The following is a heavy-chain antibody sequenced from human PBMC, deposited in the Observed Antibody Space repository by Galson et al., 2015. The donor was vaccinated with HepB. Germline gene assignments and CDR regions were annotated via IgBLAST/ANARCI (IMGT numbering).Heavy chain of an antibody. J-gene: IGHJ3*02. CDR3: ARTTYYYDSSGLAGAFDI. Sequence: TLSLTCTVSGGSISSGDFYWAWIRQPPGKGLEWIGYIYHSGSTYYNPSLKSRVTISVDRSKNQFSLKLSSVTAADTAVYYRARTTYYYDSSGLAGAFDIWVQGTMVTVSS. D-gene: IGHD3-22*01. CDR1: GGSISSGDFY. CDR2: IYHSGST. V-gene: IGHV4-30-2*01.